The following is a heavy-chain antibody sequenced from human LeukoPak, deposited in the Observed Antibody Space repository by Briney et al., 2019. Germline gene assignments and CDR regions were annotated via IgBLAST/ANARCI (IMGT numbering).Heavy chain of an antibody. D-gene: IGHD6-13*01. CDR3: AIAAAGTAGYDAFDI. CDR1: GYTFTSYG. CDR2: ISAYNGNT. Sequence: ASVRVSCKASGYTFTSYGISWVRQAPGQGLKWMGWISAYNGNTNYAQRLQGRVTMTTDRSTSTAHMEVRSLRSDDTAVYYCAIAAAGTAGYDAFDIWGRGTMVTVSS. J-gene: IGHJ3*02. V-gene: IGHV1-18*01.